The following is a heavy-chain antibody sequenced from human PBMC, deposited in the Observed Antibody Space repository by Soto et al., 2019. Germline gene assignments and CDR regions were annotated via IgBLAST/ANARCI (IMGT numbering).Heavy chain of an antibody. CDR3: ARDVAEIAAAGTNYFDY. V-gene: IGHV3-11*01. D-gene: IGHD6-13*01. CDR2: ISSSGSVL. J-gene: IGHJ4*02. CDR1: GFTFSDYY. Sequence: GGSLRLSCAASGFTFSDYYMSWIRQAPGKGLEWVSYISSSGSVLYYTASVKGRFTISRDNAKNSLYLQMNSLRADDTAVYYCARDVAEIAAAGTNYFDYWGQGTLVTV.